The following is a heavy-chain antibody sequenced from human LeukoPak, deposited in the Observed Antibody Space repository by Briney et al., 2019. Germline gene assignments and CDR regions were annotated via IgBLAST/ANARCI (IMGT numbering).Heavy chain of an antibody. CDR2: ISSSGSTI. Sequence: GGSLRLSCAASGFTFSSYEMNWVRQAPGKGLEWVSYISSSGSTIYYADSAKGRFTISRDNAKNSLYLQMNSLRAEDTAVYYCARVPSGWELLRDDYWGQGTLVTVSS. CDR1: GFTFSSYE. D-gene: IGHD1-26*01. V-gene: IGHV3-48*03. CDR3: ARVPSGWELLRDDY. J-gene: IGHJ4*02.